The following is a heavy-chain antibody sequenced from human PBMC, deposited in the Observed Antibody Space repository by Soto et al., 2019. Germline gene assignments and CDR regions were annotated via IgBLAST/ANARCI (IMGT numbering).Heavy chain of an antibody. Sequence: HPRASPSLSCAASGFTFSSYAMSWVRQAPGKGLEWVSAISGSGGSTYYADSVKGRFTISRDNSKNTLYLQMNSLRAEDTAVYYCAKENYYDSSGTLDYWGQGTLVTVSS. V-gene: IGHV3-23*01. D-gene: IGHD3-22*01. CDR2: ISGSGGST. CDR1: GFTFSSYA. CDR3: AKENYYDSSGTLDY. J-gene: IGHJ4*02.